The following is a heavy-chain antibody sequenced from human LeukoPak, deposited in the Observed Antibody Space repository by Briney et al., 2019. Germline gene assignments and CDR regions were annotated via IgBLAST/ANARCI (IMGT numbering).Heavy chain of an antibody. D-gene: IGHD5-12*01. Sequence: GGSLRLSCAASGFTFSTYPISRVRQAPGKGLEWVSAISSGGTHTYYADSVNGRFTISRDKSKNTLYLQMNSLRAEDTAVYYCVKDSVRGYSGYGNDGFEIWGQGTMVTVSS. CDR1: GFTFSTYP. CDR2: ISSGGTHT. V-gene: IGHV3-23*01. CDR3: VKDSVRGYSGYGNDGFEI. J-gene: IGHJ3*02.